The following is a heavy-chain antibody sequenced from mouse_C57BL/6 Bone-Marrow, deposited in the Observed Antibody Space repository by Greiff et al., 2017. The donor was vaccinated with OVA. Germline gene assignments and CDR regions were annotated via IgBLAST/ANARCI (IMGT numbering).Heavy chain of an antibody. D-gene: IGHD2-4*01. V-gene: IGHV1-54*01. CDR2: INPGSGGT. Sequence: QVQLQQSGAELVRPGTSVKVSCKASGYAFTNYLIEWVKQRPGQGLEWIGVINPGSGGTNYNEKFKGKATLTADKSSSTAYMQLSSLTSEDSAVYFCARLGGYDSFDYWGQGTTLTGSS. J-gene: IGHJ2*01. CDR3: ARLGGYDSFDY. CDR1: GYAFTNYL.